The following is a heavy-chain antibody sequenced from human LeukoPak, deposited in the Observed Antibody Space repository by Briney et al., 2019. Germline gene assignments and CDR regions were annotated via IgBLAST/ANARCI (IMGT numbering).Heavy chain of an antibody. CDR2: IYYSGST. Sequence: SETLSLTCTVSGGSISSYYWSWIRQPPGKGLEWIGYIYYSGSTNYNPSLKSRVTISVDTSKNQLSLKLSSVTAADTAVYYCARDYGGYYYMDVWGKGTTVTVSS. CDR3: ARDYGGYYYMDV. V-gene: IGHV4-59*12. D-gene: IGHD3-10*01. J-gene: IGHJ6*03. CDR1: GGSISSYY.